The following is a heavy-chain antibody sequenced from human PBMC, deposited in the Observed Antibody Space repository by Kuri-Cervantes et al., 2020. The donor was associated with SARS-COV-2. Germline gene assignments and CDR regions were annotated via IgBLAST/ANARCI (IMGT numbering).Heavy chain of an antibody. CDR2: INYSGST. D-gene: IGHD3-3*01. CDR1: GWSFSVYY. V-gene: IGHV4-34*01. J-gene: IGHJ4*02. CDR3: AGGTRRYYDFWSGYFSPARDY. Sequence: GSLRLSCAVYGWSFSVYYWSWIRQPPGKGLEWIGEINYSGSTNYNPSTKSRVTISVDTSKNQFPLKLSSVNAADTAVYYCAGGTRRYYDFWSGYFSPARDYWGQGTLVTVSS.